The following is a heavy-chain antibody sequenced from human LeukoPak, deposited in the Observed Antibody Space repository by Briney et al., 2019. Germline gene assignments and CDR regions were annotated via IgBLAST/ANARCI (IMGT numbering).Heavy chain of an antibody. V-gene: IGHV1-69*05. Sequence: SVKVSCKASGGTFSSYAISWVRQAPGQGLEWMGGIIPIFGTANYAQKFQGRVTITTDESTNTAYMELSSLRSEDTAVYYCTRVYCSSTSCYRVPDNWFDPWGQGTLVTVSS. CDR2: IIPIFGTA. CDR1: GGTFSSYA. D-gene: IGHD2-2*01. J-gene: IGHJ5*02. CDR3: TRVYCSSTSCYRVPDNWFDP.